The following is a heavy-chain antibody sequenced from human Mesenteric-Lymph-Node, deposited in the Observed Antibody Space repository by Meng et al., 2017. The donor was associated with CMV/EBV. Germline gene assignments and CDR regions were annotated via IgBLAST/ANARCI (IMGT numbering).Heavy chain of an antibody. CDR2: ISAYNGNT. J-gene: IGHJ5*02. CDR1: GYTFTSYG. Sequence: ASVKVSCKASGYTFTSYGISWVRQAPGQGLEWMGWISAYNGNTNYAQKLQGRVTMTTDTSTSTAYMELRSLRSDDTAVYYCARETIFGVVITNWFDPWGQGTLVTVSS. D-gene: IGHD3-3*01. CDR3: ARETIFGVVITNWFDP. V-gene: IGHV1-18*01.